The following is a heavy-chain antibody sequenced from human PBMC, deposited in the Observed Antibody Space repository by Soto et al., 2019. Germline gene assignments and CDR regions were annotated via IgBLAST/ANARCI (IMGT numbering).Heavy chain of an antibody. CDR1: GYIFTSYW. V-gene: IGHV5-51*01. CDR3: ARHYCSSTSCYPVYYYYYGMDV. Sequence: PGESLKISCKGSGYIFTSYWIRCVLQMPVKDLEWMGIIYPGDSDTRYSPSFQGQVTISADKSISTAYLQWSSLKASDTAMYYCARHYCSSTSCYPVYYYYYGMDVWGQGTTVTVSS. CDR2: IYPGDSDT. D-gene: IGHD2-2*01. J-gene: IGHJ6*02.